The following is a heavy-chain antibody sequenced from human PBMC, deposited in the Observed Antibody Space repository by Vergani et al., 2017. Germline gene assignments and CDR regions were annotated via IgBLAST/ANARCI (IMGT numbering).Heavy chain of an antibody. J-gene: IGHJ2*01. V-gene: IGHV3-9*01. Sequence: EVQLVESGGGLVQPGRSLRLSCAASGFTFDVYAMHWVRQAPGKGLEWVSGISWNSGSIGYADSVKGRFTISRDNAKNSLYLQMNSLRAEDTAVYYCARAGYCSSTSCYLDPWYFDLWGRGTLVTVSS. CDR2: ISWNSGSI. CDR3: ARAGYCSSTSCYLDPWYFDL. CDR1: GFTFDVYA. D-gene: IGHD2-2*01.